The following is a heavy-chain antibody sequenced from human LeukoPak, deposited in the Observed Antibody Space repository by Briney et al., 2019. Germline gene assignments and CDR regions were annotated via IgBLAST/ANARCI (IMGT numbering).Heavy chain of an antibody. CDR2: IIPIFGTA. J-gene: IGHJ4*02. D-gene: IGHD2-2*02. Sequence: ASVKVSCKASGGTFSSYAISWVRQAPGQGLEWMGGIIPIFGTANYAQKFQGRVTITTDESTSTAYMELSSLRSEDTAVYYCANDRRGYCSSTSCYRTYGYFDYWGQGTLVTVSS. V-gene: IGHV1-69*05. CDR3: ANDRRGYCSSTSCYRTYGYFDY. CDR1: GGTFSSYA.